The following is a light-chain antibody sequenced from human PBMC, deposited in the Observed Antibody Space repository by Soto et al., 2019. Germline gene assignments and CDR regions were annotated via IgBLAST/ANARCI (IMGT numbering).Light chain of an antibody. J-gene: IGLJ2*01. CDR1: TSDIGNYNY. Sequence: QSALTQPASVSGSPGQSITISCTGTTSDIGNYNYVSWYQQYPGKAPKLIISEVSNRPSGVSNRFSGSKSGNTASLTISGLQAEDEADYYCTSFTSTTTLALFGGGTKLTVL. CDR3: TSFTSTTTLAL. CDR2: EVS. V-gene: IGLV2-14*01.